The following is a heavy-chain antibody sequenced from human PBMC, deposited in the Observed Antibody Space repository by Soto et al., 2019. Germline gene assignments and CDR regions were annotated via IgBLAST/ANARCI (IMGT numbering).Heavy chain of an antibody. D-gene: IGHD2-8*01. CDR3: AKEPMVYAHNYYYYMDV. J-gene: IGHJ6*03. CDR1: GFTFSSYG. CDR2: ISYDGSNK. V-gene: IGHV3-30*18. Sequence: AASGFTFSSYGMHWVRQAPGKGLEWVAVISYDGSNKYYADSVKGRFTISRDNSKNTLYLQMNSLRAEDTAVYYCAKEPMVYAHNYYYYMDVWGKGTTVTVSS.